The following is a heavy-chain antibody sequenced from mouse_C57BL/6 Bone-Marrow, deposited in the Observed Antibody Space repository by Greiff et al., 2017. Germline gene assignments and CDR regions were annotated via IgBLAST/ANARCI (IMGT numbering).Heavy chain of an antibody. D-gene: IGHD1-1*01. CDR1: GYTFTDYY. Sequence: DVQLVESGPVLVKPGASVKMSCKASGYTFTDYYMNWVKQSHGKSLEWIGVINPYNGGTSYNQKFKGKATLTVDKSSSTAYMELNSLTSEDSAVYYCARAITTVLDYWGQGTTLAVSS. V-gene: IGHV1-19*01. CDR3: ARAITTVLDY. CDR2: INPYNGGT. J-gene: IGHJ2*01.